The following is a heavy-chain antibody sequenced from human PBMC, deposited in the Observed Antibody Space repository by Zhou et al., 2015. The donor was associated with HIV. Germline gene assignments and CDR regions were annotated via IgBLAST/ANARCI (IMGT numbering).Heavy chain of an antibody. D-gene: IGHD3-3*01. CDR3: VREGNSRTLYLEGFDY. V-gene: IGHV3-11*01. J-gene: IGHJ4*02. CDR1: GFTFGDYD. CDR2: IRHNATAT. Sequence: QVQLVESGGDLVKVGRSLRLSCTGSGFTFGDYDMSWVRQAPGEGLEWLASIRHNATATHTADSLRGRFTISRDNAKSSVFLQMSRLTSDDTAVYFCVREGNSRTLYLEGFDYWGQGTPVTVSS.